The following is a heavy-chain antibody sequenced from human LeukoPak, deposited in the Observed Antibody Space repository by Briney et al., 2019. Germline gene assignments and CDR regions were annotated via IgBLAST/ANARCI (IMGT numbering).Heavy chain of an antibody. CDR3: ARDGQYYDFWSGYPEVPPYGMDV. Sequence: ASVKVSCKASGYTFTSYGISWVRQAPGQGLEWMGWISAYNGNTNYAQKLQGRVTMTTDTSTSTAYMELRSLRSDDTAVYYCARDGQYYDFWSGYPEVPPYGMDVWGQGTTVTVSS. CDR2: ISAYNGNT. V-gene: IGHV1-18*01. D-gene: IGHD3-3*01. J-gene: IGHJ6*02. CDR1: GYTFTSYG.